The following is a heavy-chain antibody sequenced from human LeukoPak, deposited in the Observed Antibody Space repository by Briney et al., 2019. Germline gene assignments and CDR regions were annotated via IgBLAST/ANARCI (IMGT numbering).Heavy chain of an antibody. CDR3: ARALSGSFDY. V-gene: IGHV3-23*01. CDR1: GFTFSSYT. D-gene: IGHD1-26*01. Sequence: GGSLRLSCAASGFTFSSYTMTWVRQAPGQGLEWVSGISDSGGGTYYADSVRGRFTISRDSSKNMLYLHMNSLRAEDTAVYYCARALSGSFDYWGQGTLVTVSS. J-gene: IGHJ4*02. CDR2: ISDSGGGT.